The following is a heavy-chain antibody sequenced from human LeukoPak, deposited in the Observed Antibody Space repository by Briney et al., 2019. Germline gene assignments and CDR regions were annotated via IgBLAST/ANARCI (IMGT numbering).Heavy chain of an antibody. D-gene: IGHD5-24*01. J-gene: IGHJ4*02. V-gene: IGHV4-59*01. Sequence: PSETLSLTCTVSGDSLSTYHWNWLRKPPQKGLEWIGYMQPTGNNKNNPPRRGRVTMFIDPSKSQVALILSPVTAGEPAFYYWGKDKKHSDGRYFAHWGEGALVTVSS. CDR3: GKDKKHSDGRYFAH. CDR1: GDSLSTYH. CDR2: MQPTGNN.